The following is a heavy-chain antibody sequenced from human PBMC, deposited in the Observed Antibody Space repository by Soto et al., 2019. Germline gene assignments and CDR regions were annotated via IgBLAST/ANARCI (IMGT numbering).Heavy chain of an antibody. Sequence: TSETLSLTCTVSGGSISSYYLSWIRQPPGKGLEWIGYIYYNGNTNYNPSLKSRVTISVDTSKNQFSLKLSSVIAADTAVYYCAREWRTGYSGSGNNWFDPWGQGTLVTVSS. V-gene: IGHV4-59*01. CDR2: IYYNGNT. D-gene: IGHD1-26*01. J-gene: IGHJ5*02. CDR3: AREWRTGYSGSGNNWFDP. CDR1: GGSISSYY.